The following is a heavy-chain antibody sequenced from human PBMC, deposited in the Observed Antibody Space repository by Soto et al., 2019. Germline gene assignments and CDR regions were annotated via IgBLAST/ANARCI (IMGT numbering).Heavy chain of an antibody. Sequence: EVQLVESVGGLVQPGGSLRLSCAASGFTFSNYCMHWVRQAPGKGLVWVSRINPTGSGTSYADSVKGRFSISRDNAKNTLSLQMNSLRGADTAVYYCARVRNGEYSFDYWGQGTLVTVSS. V-gene: IGHV3-74*01. CDR2: INPTGSGT. CDR1: GFTFSNYC. CDR3: ARVRNGEYSFDY. D-gene: IGHD3-10*01. J-gene: IGHJ4*02.